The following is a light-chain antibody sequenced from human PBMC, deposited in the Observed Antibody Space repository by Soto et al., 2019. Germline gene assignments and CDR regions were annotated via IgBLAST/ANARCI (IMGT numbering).Light chain of an antibody. CDR3: AAWDDSLNGYV. V-gene: IGLV1-44*01. Sequence: QSVLTQPPSASGTPGQRVTISCSGGSSNIGTNAVNWYQQLPGTAPKLLIYNNNQRPSGVPDRFSGSKSGTSASLAISGFQSGDEADYYCAAWDDSLNGYVFGTGTKVTVL. J-gene: IGLJ1*01. CDR2: NNN. CDR1: SSNIGTNA.